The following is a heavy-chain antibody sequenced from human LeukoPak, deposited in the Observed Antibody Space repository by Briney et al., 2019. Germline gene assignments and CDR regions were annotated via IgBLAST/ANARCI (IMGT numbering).Heavy chain of an antibody. V-gene: IGHV4-59*01. J-gene: IGHJ4*02. CDR2: IYYSGST. Sequence: PSETLSLTCTVSGGSISSYYWSWIRQPPGKGLEWIGYIYYSGSTNYNPSLKSRVTISVDTSKNQFSLKVSSVTAADTAVYYCARSFGSGRSDEIDYWGQGTLVTVSS. CDR1: GGSISSYY. D-gene: IGHD3-10*01. CDR3: ARSFGSGRSDEIDY.